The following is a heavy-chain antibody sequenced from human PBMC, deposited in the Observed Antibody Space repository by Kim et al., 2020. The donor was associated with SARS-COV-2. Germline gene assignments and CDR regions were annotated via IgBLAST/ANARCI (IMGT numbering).Heavy chain of an antibody. Sequence: ASVKVSCTASGYTFTSYSISWVRQAPGQGLEWMGRINTYNGKTNYAQNFQGRVTLSTDTSTNTAHMELRSLRSDDTAVYYCARYWGNWNYLDNYWGQGTL. CDR3: ARYWGNWNYLDNY. J-gene: IGHJ4*02. CDR2: INTYNGKT. D-gene: IGHD1-7*01. V-gene: IGHV1-18*01. CDR1: GYTFTSYS.